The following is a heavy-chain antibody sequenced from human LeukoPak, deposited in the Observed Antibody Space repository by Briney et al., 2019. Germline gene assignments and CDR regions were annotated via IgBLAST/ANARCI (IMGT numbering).Heavy chain of an antibody. V-gene: IGHV4-34*01. D-gene: IGHD2-2*01. CDR2: INHSGST. J-gene: IGHJ5*02. CDR1: GGSFSDYY. CDR3: ARGIEVVPTTLDRNWFDP. Sequence: TSSETLSLTCAVYGGSFSDYYRSWIRQPPGKGLEWIGEINHSGSTYYNPSLKSRVTISVDTSKNQFSLKLSSVTAADTAVYFCARGIEVVPTTLDRNWFDPWGQGTLVSVST.